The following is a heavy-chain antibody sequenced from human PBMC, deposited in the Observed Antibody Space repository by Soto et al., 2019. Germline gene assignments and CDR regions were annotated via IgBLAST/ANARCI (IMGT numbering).Heavy chain of an antibody. CDR1: GFTFSSYA. Sequence: QVQLVESGGGVVQPGWSLRLSCAASGFTFSSYAMHWVRQAPGKGLEWVAVISYDGSNKYYADSVKGRFTISRDNSKNTLYLQMNSLRAEDTAVYYCARDLYDVLMVYANYFDYWGQGTLVTVSS. V-gene: IGHV3-30-3*01. CDR2: ISYDGSNK. D-gene: IGHD2-8*01. CDR3: ARDLYDVLMVYANYFDY. J-gene: IGHJ4*02.